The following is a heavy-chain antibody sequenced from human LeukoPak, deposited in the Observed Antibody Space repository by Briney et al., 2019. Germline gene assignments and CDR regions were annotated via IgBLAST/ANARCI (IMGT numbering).Heavy chain of an antibody. V-gene: IGHV3-30*04. Sequence: GRSLRLSCAASGFTFSSYAMHWVRQAPGKGLEWVAVISYDGSNKYYADSVKGRFTISRDNSKNTLYLQMSSLRSEDTAVYYCARGGYGGNSAGAGEFDYWGQGTLVTVSS. J-gene: IGHJ4*02. CDR1: GFTFSSYA. D-gene: IGHD4-23*01. CDR2: ISYDGSNK. CDR3: ARGGYGGNSAGAGEFDY.